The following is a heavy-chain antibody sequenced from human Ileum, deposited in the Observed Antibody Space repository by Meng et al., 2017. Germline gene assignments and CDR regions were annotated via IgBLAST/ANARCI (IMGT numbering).Heavy chain of an antibody. Sequence: QGQLQESGPGLGRPSENLSLICAGSGGSVSSSGYQWGWIRQPPGKGLEWIGYASTNYNPSLKSRVTISVDTSKNQFSLKLTSVTAADTAVYYCARDHWGSLDYWGQGVLVTSPQ. V-gene: IGHV4-61*08. CDR1: GGSVSSSGYQ. D-gene: IGHD7-27*01. CDR2: AST. CDR3: ARDHWGSLDY. J-gene: IGHJ4*02.